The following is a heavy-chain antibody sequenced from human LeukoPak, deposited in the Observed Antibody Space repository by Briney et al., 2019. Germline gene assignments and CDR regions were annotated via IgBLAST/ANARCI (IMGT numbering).Heavy chain of an antibody. CDR1: GFTFDDYA. Sequence: GGSLRLSCAASGFTFDDYAMHWVRQAPGKGLEWVSGISWNSGSIGYADSVKGRFTISRDNAKNSLYLQMNSLRADDTAVYYCARHTPRGGAYFFDYWGQGTLVTVSS. CDR2: ISWNSGSI. V-gene: IGHV3-9*01. CDR3: ARHTPRGGAYFFDY. J-gene: IGHJ4*02. D-gene: IGHD1-26*01.